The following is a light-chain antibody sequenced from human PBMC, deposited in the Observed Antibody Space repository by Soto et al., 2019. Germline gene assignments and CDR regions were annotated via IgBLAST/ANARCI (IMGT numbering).Light chain of an antibody. V-gene: IGLV1-44*01. J-gene: IGLJ1*01. CDR2: TNN. CDR1: SSSIGSDS. Sequence: QSVLTQPPSASGTPGQRGTISCSGSSSSIGSDSVNWYQQLPRTAPKVLIYTNNQQPSGVPDRFSGSKSGTSASLAISGLQSEDEADYYCAAWDGSLNVYVFGTGTKVTVL. CDR3: AAWDGSLNVYV.